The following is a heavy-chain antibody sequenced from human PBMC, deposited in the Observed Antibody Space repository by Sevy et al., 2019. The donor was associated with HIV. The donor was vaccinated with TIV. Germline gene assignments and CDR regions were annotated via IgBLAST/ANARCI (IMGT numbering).Heavy chain of an antibody. D-gene: IGHD2-21*02. CDR3: AGDSHIVVVTSTPGYFDL. Sequence: GGSLRLSCAASGFTFSSYGMHWVRQAPGKGLEWVAVIWYDGSNKYYADSVKGRFTISRDNSKNTLYLQMNSLRAEDTAGYYCAGDSHIVVVTSTPGYFDLWGRGTLVTVSS. V-gene: IGHV3-33*01. CDR1: GFTFSSYG. CDR2: IWYDGSNK. J-gene: IGHJ2*01.